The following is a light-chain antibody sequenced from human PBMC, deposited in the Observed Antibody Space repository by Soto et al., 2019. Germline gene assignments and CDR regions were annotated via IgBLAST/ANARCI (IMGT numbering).Light chain of an antibody. Sequence: EIVMMQSPATLSVSPGERVTLSCRASQNINYNLAWYQQRPGQAPRLLIQGASTRATGIPVRFSGSGSGTEVTLTISSLQSEDFGVYYCQQYKDWYSFGQGTKQEIK. CDR1: QNINYN. J-gene: IGKJ2*03. CDR2: GAS. CDR3: QQYKDWYS. V-gene: IGKV3-15*01.